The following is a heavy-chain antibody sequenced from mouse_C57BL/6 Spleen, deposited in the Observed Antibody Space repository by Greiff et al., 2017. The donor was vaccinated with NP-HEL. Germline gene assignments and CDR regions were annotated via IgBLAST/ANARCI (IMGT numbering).Heavy chain of an antibody. CDR2: INPSSGYT. D-gene: IGHD2-4*01. J-gene: IGHJ3*01. CDR3: ATSSYDYEGFAY. Sequence: QVQLKQSGAELAKPGASVKLSCKASGYTFTSYWMHWVKQRPGQGLEWIGYINPSSGYTKYNQKFKDKATLTADKSSSTAYMQLSSLTYEDAAVYYGATSSYDYEGFAYWGQGTLVTVSA. CDR1: GYTFTSYW. V-gene: IGHV1-7*01.